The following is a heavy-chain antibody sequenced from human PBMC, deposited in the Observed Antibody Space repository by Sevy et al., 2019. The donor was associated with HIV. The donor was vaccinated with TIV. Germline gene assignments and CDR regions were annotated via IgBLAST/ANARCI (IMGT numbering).Heavy chain of an antibody. CDR1: GYTFTSYG. CDR3: AGTGGYDDCGHYYYYYGMDV. J-gene: IGHJ6*02. V-gene: IGHV1-18*01. D-gene: IGHD3-10*01. Sequence: ASVKVSCKASGYTFTSYGISWVRQAPGQGLEWMGWISAYNGNTNYAQKLQGRVTMTTDTSTSTAPMELRSLRSNDTADYYCAGTGGYDDCGHYYYYYGMDVWGQGSTV. CDR2: ISAYNGNT.